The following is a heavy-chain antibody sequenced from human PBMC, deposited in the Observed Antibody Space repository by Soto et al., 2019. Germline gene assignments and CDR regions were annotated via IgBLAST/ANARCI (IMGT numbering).Heavy chain of an antibody. V-gene: IGHV3-30-3*01. J-gene: IGHJ3*02. D-gene: IGHD3-10*01. Sequence: GGSLRLSCAASGFTFSSYAMHWVRQAPGKGLEWVAVISYDGSNKYYADSVKGRFTISRDNSKNTLYLQMNSLRAEDTAVYYCARALYYYGSGSYDAFDIWGQGTMVTVSS. CDR2: ISYDGSNK. CDR1: GFTFSSYA. CDR3: ARALYYYGSGSYDAFDI.